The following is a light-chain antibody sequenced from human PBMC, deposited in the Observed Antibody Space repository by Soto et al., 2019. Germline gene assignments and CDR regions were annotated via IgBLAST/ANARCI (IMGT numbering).Light chain of an antibody. V-gene: IGKV3-15*01. CDR2: SAS. J-gene: IGKJ2*01. Sequence: EVVMTQSPATLSVFPGERVTLSCRASQSVSTSLAWYQQKPGQAPRLLIYSASTRATGIPARFSGSGSGTEFTLTISSTEAEDFKFYYCKQYSNRYTFGHGTQLDIK. CDR3: KQYSNRYT. CDR1: QSVSTS.